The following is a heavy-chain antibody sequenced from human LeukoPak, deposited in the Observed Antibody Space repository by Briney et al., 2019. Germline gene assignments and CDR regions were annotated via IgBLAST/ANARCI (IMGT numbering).Heavy chain of an antibody. CDR2: ISYDGSNK. V-gene: IGHV3-30*04. Sequence: GGSLRLSCAASGFTFSSYAMHWVRQAPGKGLEWVAVISYDGSNKYYADSVKGRFTISRDNSKNTLYLQMNSLRAEDTAVYYCARDRDSSSWSRGYFDYWGQGTLVTASS. CDR1: GFTFSSYA. J-gene: IGHJ4*02. CDR3: ARDRDSSSWSRGYFDY. D-gene: IGHD6-13*01.